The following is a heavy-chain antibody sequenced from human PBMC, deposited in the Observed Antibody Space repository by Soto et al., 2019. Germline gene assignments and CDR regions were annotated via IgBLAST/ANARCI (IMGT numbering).Heavy chain of an antibody. CDR2: INPKFGDT. V-gene: IGHV1-2*02. D-gene: IGHD3-10*01. CDR3: ARNMDYYYGPGSGNGHGV. Sequence: QVQLVQSGAEVKEPGDSVRVSCEASGYTFSAYYIHWVRQAPGQGLEWMGWINPKFGDTTYAQDFQGRVTMTRDMSISTVYMELSRLTSDDTAIYYCARNMDYYYGPGSGNGHGVWGQGTTVTLFS. J-gene: IGHJ6*02. CDR1: GYTFSAYY.